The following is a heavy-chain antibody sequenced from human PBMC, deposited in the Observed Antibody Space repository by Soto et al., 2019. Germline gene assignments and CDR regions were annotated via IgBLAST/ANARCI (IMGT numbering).Heavy chain of an antibody. Sequence: QVQLVQSGAEVKKPGSSVKVSCKASGGTFSSYAISWVRQAPGQGLEWRGGIIPIFGTANYAQKFQGRVTITADESTSTAYMELSSLRSEDTAVYYCARGVGDYDFWSGYYTYWGQGTLVTVSS. D-gene: IGHD3-3*01. J-gene: IGHJ4*02. CDR2: IIPIFGTA. CDR1: GGTFSSYA. CDR3: ARGVGDYDFWSGYYTY. V-gene: IGHV1-69*01.